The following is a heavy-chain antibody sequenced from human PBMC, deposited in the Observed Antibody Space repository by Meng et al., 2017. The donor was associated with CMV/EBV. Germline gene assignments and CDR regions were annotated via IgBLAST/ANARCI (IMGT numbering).Heavy chain of an antibody. J-gene: IGHJ6*02. CDR2: ISSSGSTI. CDR3: AKEKDPGHYYYGMDV. Sequence: GESLKISCAASGFTFSSYEMNWVRQAPGKGLEWVSYISSSGSTIYYADSVKGRFTISRDNSKNTLYLQMNSLRAEDTAVYYCAKEKDPGHYYYGMDVWGQGTTVTVSS. V-gene: IGHV3-48*03. CDR1: GFTFSSYE.